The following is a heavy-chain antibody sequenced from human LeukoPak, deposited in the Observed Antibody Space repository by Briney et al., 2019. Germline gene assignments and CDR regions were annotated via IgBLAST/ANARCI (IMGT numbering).Heavy chain of an antibody. CDR3: AKDLLDSSSPQGVDY. CDR1: GFTFSSYG. J-gene: IGHJ4*02. CDR2: IRYDGSNK. Sequence: GGSLRLSCAASGFTFSSYGMHWVRQAPGKGLEWVAFIRYDGSNKYYADSVKGRFTISRDNSKNTLYLQMNSLRAEETAVYYCAKDLLDSSSPQGVDYWGQGTLVTVSS. V-gene: IGHV3-30*02. D-gene: IGHD6-6*01.